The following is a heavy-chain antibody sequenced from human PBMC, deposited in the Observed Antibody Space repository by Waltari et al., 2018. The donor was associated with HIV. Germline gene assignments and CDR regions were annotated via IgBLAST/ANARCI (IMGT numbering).Heavy chain of an antibody. D-gene: IGHD3-10*01. V-gene: IGHV7-4-1*02. CDR1: GYTFPTYA. CDR3: GRGPGRSVDY. Sequence: QVQLVQSGSELKKPGASVKVSFKASGYTFPTYAMTWVRQAPGQGLEWMGWINTKTGNPTYAQGFTGRFVFSLDTSVSSAYLQISSLKAEDTAVYYCGRGPGRSVDYWGQGTLVTVSS. J-gene: IGHJ4*02. CDR2: INTKTGNP.